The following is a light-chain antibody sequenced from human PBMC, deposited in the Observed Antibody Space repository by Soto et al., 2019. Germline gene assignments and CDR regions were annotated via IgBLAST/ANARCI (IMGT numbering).Light chain of an antibody. Sequence: QSALTQPASVSGPPGQSIAISCTGTGSDVGGYNFVSWYQQHPGKAPKLMIYEVTNRPSGVPDRFSGSKTGNTASLTIAVLQAEDEADYYCSSYTSSSTQYVFGTGTKLTVL. J-gene: IGLJ1*01. CDR2: EVT. CDR3: SSYTSSSTQYV. CDR1: GSDVGGYNF. V-gene: IGLV2-14*03.